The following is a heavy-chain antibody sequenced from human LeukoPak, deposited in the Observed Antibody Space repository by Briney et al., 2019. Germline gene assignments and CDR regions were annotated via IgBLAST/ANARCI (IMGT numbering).Heavy chain of an antibody. D-gene: IGHD5-18*01. CDR1: GFTFSSYG. CDR3: ASRGYSYGLVDY. Sequence: GGSLRLSCAASGFTFSSYGMHWVRQAPGKGLEWVAFIRYDGSNKYYADSVKGRFTISRDNSKNTLYLQMNSLRAEDTAVYYCASRGYSYGLVDYWGQGTLVTVSS. J-gene: IGHJ4*02. CDR2: IRYDGSNK. V-gene: IGHV3-30*02.